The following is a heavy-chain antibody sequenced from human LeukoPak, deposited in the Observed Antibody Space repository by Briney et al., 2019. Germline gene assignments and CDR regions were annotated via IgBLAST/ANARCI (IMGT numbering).Heavy chain of an antibody. CDR3: ARVNKGDFWSGYSDY. CDR2: IIPILGIA. J-gene: IGHJ4*02. CDR1: GGTFSSCT. D-gene: IGHD3-3*01. V-gene: IGHV1-69*02. Sequence: SVKVSCKASGGTFSSCTISWVRQAPGQGLEWMGRIIPILGIANYAQKFQGRVTITADKSTSTAYMELSSLRSEDTAVYYCARVNKGDFWSGYSDYWGQGTLVTVSS.